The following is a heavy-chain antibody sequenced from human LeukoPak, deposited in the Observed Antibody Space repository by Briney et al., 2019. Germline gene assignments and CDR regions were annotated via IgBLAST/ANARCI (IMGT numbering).Heavy chain of an antibody. J-gene: IGHJ4*02. CDR1: GFTFSDYY. CDR3: SRSEWELPVYYFDY. D-gene: IGHD1-26*01. CDR2: ISSSGSTI. V-gene: IGHV3-11*04. Sequence: GGSLRLSCAASGFTFSDYYMSWIRKAPGKGLEWVSYISSSGSTIYYADSVKGRFTISRDSAKNSLYLQMNSLRAEDTAVYYCSRSEWELPVYYFDYWGQGTLVTVSS.